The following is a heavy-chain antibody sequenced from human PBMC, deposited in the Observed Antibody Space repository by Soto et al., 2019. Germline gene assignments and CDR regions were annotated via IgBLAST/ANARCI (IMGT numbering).Heavy chain of an antibody. D-gene: IGHD1-26*01. CDR2: IYHTGST. V-gene: IGHV4-4*02. CDR3: AHRPIVGAAI. J-gene: IGHJ4*02. CDR1: GGSISNSNW. Sequence: TLSLTCGVFGGSISNSNWWTWVRQPPGKGLEWIGEIYHTGSTNYNSSLMSRVTISLDKPNNQFSLKLSSVTAADTAVYYCAHRPIVGAAIWGQGTLVTVSS.